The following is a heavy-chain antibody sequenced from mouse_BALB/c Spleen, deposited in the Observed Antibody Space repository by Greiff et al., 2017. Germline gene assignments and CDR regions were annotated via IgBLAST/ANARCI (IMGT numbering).Heavy chain of an antibody. CDR2: IYPGDGDT. CDR1: GYAFSSSW. CDR3: ARGRYDDYWYFDV. D-gene: IGHD2-14*01. Sequence: QVQLQQSGPELVKPGASVKISCKASGYAFSSSWMNWVKQRPGQGLEWIGRIYPGDGDTNYNGKFKGKATLTADKSSSTAYMQLSSLTSVDSAVYFCARGRYDDYWYFDVWGAGTTVTVSS. V-gene: IGHV1-82*01. J-gene: IGHJ1*01.